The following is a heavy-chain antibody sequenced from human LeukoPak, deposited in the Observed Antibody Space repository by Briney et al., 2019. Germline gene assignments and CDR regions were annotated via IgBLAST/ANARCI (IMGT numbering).Heavy chain of an antibody. CDR1: GFTFSSYS. J-gene: IGHJ4*02. CDR2: IWYDGSNK. V-gene: IGHV3-33*08. Sequence: PGGSLRLSCAASGFTFSSYSMNWVRQAPGKGLEWVAVIWYDGSNKYYADSVKGRFTISRDNSKNTVYLQMNSLRAEDTAVYYCARDELNSGSYWLDYWGQGTLVTVSS. D-gene: IGHD1-26*01. CDR3: ARDELNSGSYWLDY.